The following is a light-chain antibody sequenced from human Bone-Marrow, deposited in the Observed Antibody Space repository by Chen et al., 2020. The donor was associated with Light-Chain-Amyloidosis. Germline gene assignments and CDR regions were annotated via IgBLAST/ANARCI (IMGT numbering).Light chain of an antibody. J-gene: IGLJ2*01. CDR1: SRHVGSYNL. Sequence: QSALTQPASVSGSPGQWITISCTGPSRHVGSYNLVSWYQHTPGKAPKLIIYESTKRPSGISERFSGYKSGHTASLTISGLQAVDESDYYGYSYAPTPPFVLFGGRTKRTVL. CDR2: EST. CDR3: YSYAPTPPFVL. V-gene: IGLV2-23*01.